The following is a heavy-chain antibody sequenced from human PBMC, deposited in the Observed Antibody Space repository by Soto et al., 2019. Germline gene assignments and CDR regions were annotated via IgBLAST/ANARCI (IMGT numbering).Heavy chain of an antibody. CDR1: GFTVSDHY. CDR3: TSSWGDYRYFDN. D-gene: IGHD4-17*01. V-gene: IGHV3-72*01. Sequence: EVQLVEFGGGLVQPGGSLRLSCAASGFTVSDHYMDWVRQAPGKGLEWVGRTRNKPNSYTTEYAASVKGRFTISRDDSKNSLYLQMNSLKTEDTAVYYCTSSWGDYRYFDNWGQGTLVTVCS. CDR2: TRNKPNSYTT. J-gene: IGHJ4*02.